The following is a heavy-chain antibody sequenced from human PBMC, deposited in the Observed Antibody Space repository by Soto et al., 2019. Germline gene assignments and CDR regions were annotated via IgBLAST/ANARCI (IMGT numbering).Heavy chain of an antibody. CDR2: INAGNGNT. CDR3: ARDRQQLNWFDP. D-gene: IGHD6-13*01. CDR1: GYTFTNYA. Sequence: ASVKVSCKASGYTFTNYAMHWVRQAPGQRLEWMGWINAGNGNTKYSQKFQGRVTFTRDTSANTAYMELSSLRSEDTAVYYCARDRQQLNWFDPWGQGTLVTVSS. V-gene: IGHV1-3*01. J-gene: IGHJ5*02.